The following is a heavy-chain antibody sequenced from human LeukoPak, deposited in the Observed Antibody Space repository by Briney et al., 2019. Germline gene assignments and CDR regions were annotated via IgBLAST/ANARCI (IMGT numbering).Heavy chain of an antibody. CDR3: ARGLNDSWTGENY. D-gene: IGHD3-3*01. CDR1: GGSTNSGSYY. CDR2: INHSGST. V-gene: IGHV4-39*07. Sequence: SETLSLTCTVSGGSTNSGSYYWGWIRQPPGKGLEWIGSINHSGSTNYNPSLKSRVTISLDTSKSQFSLKVRYVTAADTAVYYCARGLNDSWTGENYWGQGTLVTVSS. J-gene: IGHJ4*02.